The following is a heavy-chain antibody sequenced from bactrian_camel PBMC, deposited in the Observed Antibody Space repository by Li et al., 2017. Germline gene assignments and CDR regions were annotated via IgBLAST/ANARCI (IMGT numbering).Heavy chain of an antibody. V-gene: IGHV3S6*01. CDR2: IDIDGST. CDR1: GYTDDRHC. CDR3: AARSVGCARCSNIGSGNGHTLLAGTLLP. J-gene: IGHJ6*01. D-gene: IGHD1*01. Sequence: VQLVESGGGLVQPGGSLRLSCVASGYTDDRHCEAWFRQAPGKEREAIAAIDIDGSTRYADSVKGRFTISKDNAENTLYLQMDSLKPEDTAMYYCAARSVGCARCSNIGSGNGHTLLAGTLLPGARGPRSPSP.